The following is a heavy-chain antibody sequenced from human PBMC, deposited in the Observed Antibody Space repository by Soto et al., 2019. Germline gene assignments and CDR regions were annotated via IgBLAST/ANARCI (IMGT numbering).Heavy chain of an antibody. Sequence: ASETLSLTCTVSGGSVSGYYWTWIRQPPGKGLEWIGYIYYSGSTNYNPSLKSRVTISVDTSKNQFSLKLSSVTAADTAVYYCARHSSGEAFDIWGQGTMVTVSS. D-gene: IGHD6-19*01. J-gene: IGHJ3*02. CDR3: ARHSSGEAFDI. CDR2: IYYSGST. CDR1: GGSVSGYY. V-gene: IGHV4-59*08.